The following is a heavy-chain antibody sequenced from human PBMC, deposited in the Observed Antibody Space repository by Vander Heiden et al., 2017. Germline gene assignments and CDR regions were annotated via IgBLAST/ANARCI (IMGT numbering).Heavy chain of an antibody. CDR1: GGSISSSSYY. CDR3: ARLGGYCSGGSCY. CDR2: IYYSGST. V-gene: IGHV4-39*01. D-gene: IGHD2-15*01. Sequence: QLQLQESGPGLVKPSETLSPTCTVSGGSISSSSYYWGWIRQPPGKGLEWIGSIYYSGSTYYNPSLKSRVTISVDTSKNQFSLKLSSVTAADTAVYYCARLGGYCSGGSCYWGQGTLVTVSS. J-gene: IGHJ4*02.